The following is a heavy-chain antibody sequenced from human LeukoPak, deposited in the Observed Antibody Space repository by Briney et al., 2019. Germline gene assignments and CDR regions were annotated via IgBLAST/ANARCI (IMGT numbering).Heavy chain of an antibody. V-gene: IGHV3-49*03. CDR3: TRDRGAYNLYDY. CDR1: GFTFCDYA. D-gene: IGHD1-1*01. CDR2: IRSKAYGESA. Sequence: GGSLRLSCTASGFTFCDYAMSWIRQAPGKGLEWVGFIRSKAYGESADYAASVKGRFTISRDDSKAIACLQMNSLKTEDTAVYHCTRDRGAYNLYDYWGQGTLVTVSS. J-gene: IGHJ4*02.